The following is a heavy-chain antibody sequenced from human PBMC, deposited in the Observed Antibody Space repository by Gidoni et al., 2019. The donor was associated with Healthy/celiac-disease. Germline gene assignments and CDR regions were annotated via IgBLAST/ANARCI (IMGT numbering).Heavy chain of an antibody. D-gene: IGHD6-19*01. Sequence: EVQLVESGGGLVKPGGSLRLSCSASGFTFSSYSMNWVRHAPGKGLEWVSSISSSSSYIYYADSVKGRFTISRDNAKNSLYLQMNSLRAEDTAVYYCARQNLAVAVRIDAFDIWGQGTMVTVSS. CDR3: ARQNLAVAVRIDAFDI. CDR2: ISSSSSYI. J-gene: IGHJ3*02. CDR1: GFTFSSYS. V-gene: IGHV3-21*01.